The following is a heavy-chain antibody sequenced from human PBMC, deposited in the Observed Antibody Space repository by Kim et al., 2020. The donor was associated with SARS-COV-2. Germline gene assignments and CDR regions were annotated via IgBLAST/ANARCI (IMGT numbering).Heavy chain of an antibody. Sequence: GGSLRLSCAASGFTFSDYYMSWIRQAPGKGLEWVSYISSSGGSKYYVESVKGRFTISRDNARNSLYLQLNSLRADDPAVYYCARDPTGDLGTRGADYWGQGTLVTVSS. CDR1: GFTFSDYY. J-gene: IGHJ4*02. CDR3: ARDPTGDLGTRGADY. D-gene: IGHD4-17*01. CDR2: ISSSGGSK. V-gene: IGHV3-11*01.